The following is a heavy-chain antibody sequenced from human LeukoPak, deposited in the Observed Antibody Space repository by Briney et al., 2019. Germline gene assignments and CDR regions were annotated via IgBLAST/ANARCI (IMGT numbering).Heavy chain of an antibody. Sequence: SETLSLTCTVSGASINSDTYYWGWIRQPPGKGLEWIGTHSHSGSAYYNPSLRSRITMSLDTSENQLSLKLYSVTAADTAVYYCARDYQGGYGDKTVDYWGQGTLVTVSS. V-gene: IGHV4-39*07. D-gene: IGHD5-18*01. CDR3: ARDYQGGYGDKTVDY. CDR1: GASINSDTYY. CDR2: HSHSGSA. J-gene: IGHJ4*02.